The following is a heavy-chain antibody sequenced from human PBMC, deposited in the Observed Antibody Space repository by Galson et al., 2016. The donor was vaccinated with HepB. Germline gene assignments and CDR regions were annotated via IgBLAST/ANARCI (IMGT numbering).Heavy chain of an antibody. CDR1: GYTFADYW. CDR3: ARRRDGMDV. CDR2: MYPDDSDT. V-gene: IGHV5-51*01. Sequence: SGAEVKKPGESLKISCQGSGYTFADYWIGWVRQMPGKGLEWMGIMYPDDSDTRYSPSFQGQVTFSADKSISTAYLQWSSLKASDTAMYYCARRRDGMDVWGQGTTVIVSS. J-gene: IGHJ6*01.